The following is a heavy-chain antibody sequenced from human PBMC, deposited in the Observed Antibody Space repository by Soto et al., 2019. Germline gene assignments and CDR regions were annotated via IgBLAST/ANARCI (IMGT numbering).Heavy chain of an antibody. CDR2: IYPGDSDT. CDR1: GYTFTTYW. V-gene: IGHV5-51*01. J-gene: IGHJ6*02. Sequence: ESLKISCKGSGYTFTTYWIAWVRQMPGKGLELMGIIYPGDSDTRYSPSFQGQVTISADKSISTAYLQWSSLKASDTAMYYCARRIASIYYHGMDVWGQGTTVTVSS. CDR3: ARRIASIYYHGMDV.